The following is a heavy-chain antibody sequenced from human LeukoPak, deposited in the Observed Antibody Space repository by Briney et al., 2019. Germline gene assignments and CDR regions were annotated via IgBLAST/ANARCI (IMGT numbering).Heavy chain of an antibody. CDR3: AREGGFYCSSTSCPDGNLDY. CDR1: GFTFSSYS. V-gene: IGHV3-21*01. J-gene: IGHJ4*02. D-gene: IGHD2-2*01. Sequence: PGGSLRLSCAASGFTFSSYSMNWVRQAPGKGLEWVSSISSSSSYIYYADSVKGRFTISRDNAKNSLYLQMNSLRAEDTAVYYCAREGGFYCSSTSCPDGNLDYWGQGTLVTVSS. CDR2: ISSSSSYI.